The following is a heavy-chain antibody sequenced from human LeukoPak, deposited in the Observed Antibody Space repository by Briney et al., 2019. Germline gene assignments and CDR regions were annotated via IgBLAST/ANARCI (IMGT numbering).Heavy chain of an antibody. CDR1: GGSISSYY. CDR3: ARNYDSSGYYFWFDP. CDR2: IYYSGST. Sequence: SETLSLTCAVSGGSISSYYWSWIRQPPGKGLEWIGYIYYSGSTNYNPSLKSRVTISVDTSKNQFSLKLSSVTAADTAVYYCARNYDSSGYYFWFDPWGQGTLVTVSS. J-gene: IGHJ5*02. D-gene: IGHD3-22*01. V-gene: IGHV4-59*12.